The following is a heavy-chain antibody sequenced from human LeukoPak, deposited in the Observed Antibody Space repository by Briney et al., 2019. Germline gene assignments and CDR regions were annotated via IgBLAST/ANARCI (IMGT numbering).Heavy chain of an antibody. Sequence: PGGSLRLSCAASGFKFNDHAMHWIRQAPGKGLEWVSGISWNSASLGYADSVKGRVTISRDNAKNSLYLQMSSLRLEDTASYYCARGPYGGYERGWFDPWGQGTLVTVSS. V-gene: IGHV3-9*01. D-gene: IGHD5-12*01. CDR2: ISWNSASL. CDR1: GFKFNDHA. J-gene: IGHJ5*02. CDR3: ARGPYGGYERGWFDP.